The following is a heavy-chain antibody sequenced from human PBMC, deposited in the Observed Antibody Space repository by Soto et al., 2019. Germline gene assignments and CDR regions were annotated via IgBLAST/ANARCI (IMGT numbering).Heavy chain of an antibody. CDR3: TRHTGYDSSLDY. J-gene: IGHJ4*02. D-gene: IGHD5-12*01. V-gene: IGHV5-10-1*01. CDR2: IDPSDSQT. CDR1: GYSFAGYW. Sequence: GESLKISCKGSGYSFAGYWITWVRQKPGKGLEWMGRIDPSDSQTYYSPSFRGHVTMSADKSINTAYLQWSSLQASDTAVYYCTRHTGYDSSLDYWGQGTLVTVSS.